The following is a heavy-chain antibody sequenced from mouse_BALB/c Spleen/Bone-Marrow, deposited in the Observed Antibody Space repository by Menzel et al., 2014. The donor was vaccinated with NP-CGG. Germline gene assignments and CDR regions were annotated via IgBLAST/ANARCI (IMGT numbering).Heavy chain of an antibody. V-gene: IGHV1-18*01. CDR3: ARPGRYDGAWFAY. J-gene: IGHJ3*01. CDR1: GYSFTVYT. D-gene: IGHD2-14*01. Sequence: EVHLVESGPELVKPGASMKISCKASGYSFTVYTMNWVRQSHGKNLEWIGLINPYNGGTIYNQKFKGKATLTVDKSSSTAYMELLSLTSEDSAVYYCARPGRYDGAWFAYWGQGTLVTVSA. CDR2: INPYNGGT.